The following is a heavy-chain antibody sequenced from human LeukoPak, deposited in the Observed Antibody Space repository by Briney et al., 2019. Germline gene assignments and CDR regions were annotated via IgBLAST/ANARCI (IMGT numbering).Heavy chain of an antibody. CDR1: GGSISSYY. Sequence: SETLSLTCTVSGGSISSYYWSWIRQPPGKGLEWIGYIYYSGSTNYNPSLKSRVTISVDTSKNQFSLKLSSVTAADTAIYYCARVHVNSGYYFGDAFDIWGQGTMVTVSS. D-gene: IGHD3-22*01. CDR3: ARVHVNSGYYFGDAFDI. J-gene: IGHJ3*02. CDR2: IYYSGST. V-gene: IGHV4-59*08.